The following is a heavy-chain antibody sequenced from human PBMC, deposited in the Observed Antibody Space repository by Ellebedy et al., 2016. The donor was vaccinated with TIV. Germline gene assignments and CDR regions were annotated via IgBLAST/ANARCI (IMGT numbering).Heavy chain of an antibody. CDR3: ATDPFNIEEAASFNS. CDR1: EFTFSYYS. CDR2: IVGTGTTT. D-gene: IGHD6-19*01. V-gene: IGHV3-48*01. J-gene: IGHJ4*02. Sequence: GESLKISCAASEFTFSYYSMNWVRQAAGKGLEWISYIVGTGTTTYYADSVKGRFTISRDNSKNSLFLQVNSLRAEDTAVYYCATDPFNIEEAASFNSWGQGTLVTVSS.